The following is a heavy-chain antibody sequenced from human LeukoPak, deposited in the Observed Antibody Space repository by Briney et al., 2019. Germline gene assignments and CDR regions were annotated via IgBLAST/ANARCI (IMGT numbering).Heavy chain of an antibody. D-gene: IGHD3-16*01. Sequence: AGGSLRLSCAASGFTFSISWMGWVRQAPGMGLEWVAFIKEDGGEEHYADSVKGRFTISRDNARNLVYLQINSLRVEDTAVYYCARDQGDRTGLDYWGQGTLVTVSS. V-gene: IGHV3-7*01. J-gene: IGHJ4*02. CDR3: ARDQGDRTGLDY. CDR2: IKEDGGEE. CDR1: GFTFSISW.